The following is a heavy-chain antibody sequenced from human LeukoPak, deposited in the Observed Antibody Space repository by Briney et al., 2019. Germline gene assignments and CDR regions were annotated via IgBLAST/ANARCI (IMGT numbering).Heavy chain of an antibody. CDR3: AKSFGPVIAAVGTGAD. J-gene: IGHJ4*02. V-gene: IGHV3-23*01. CDR2: ISGSGTNT. Sequence: PGGSLRLSCAASGFTFSSYAMTWVRQAPGKGLEWVSVISGSGTNTDYADSVKGRFTISRDNTKNRLYLQMNSVIAEDTAVYYCAKSFGPVIAAVGTGADWGEGALVTVSS. D-gene: IGHD6-13*01. CDR1: GFTFSSYA.